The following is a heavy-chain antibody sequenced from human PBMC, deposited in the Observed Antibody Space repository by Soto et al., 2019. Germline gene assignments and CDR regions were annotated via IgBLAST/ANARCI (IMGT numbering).Heavy chain of an antibody. J-gene: IGHJ4*02. D-gene: IGHD3-16*01. V-gene: IGHV3-7*03. CDR1: GFTFSRYW. CDR2: IKEDGSEK. Sequence: HPGGSLRLSCAASGFTFSRYWMSWVRHAPGKGLEWVANIKEDGSEKNDVDSVKGRFTISRDNAKNSLYLQMNSLRVEDTAVYYCAKGGHIDYCGQGTLVTVSS. CDR3: AKGGHIDY.